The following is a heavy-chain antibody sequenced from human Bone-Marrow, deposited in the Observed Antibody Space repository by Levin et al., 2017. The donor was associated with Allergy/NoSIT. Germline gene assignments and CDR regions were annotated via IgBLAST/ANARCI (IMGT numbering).Heavy chain of an antibody. J-gene: IGHJ4*02. CDR1: GFIFSSYA. CDR3: AKDSHYYFFED. D-gene: IGHD3/OR15-3a*01. Sequence: GESLKISCAASGFIFSSYAMNWVRQAPGKGLEWVSTITGGGGSTYYADSVKGRFTISRDNSKNTLYLQMNSLRAEDTAVYYCAKDSHYYFFEDWGQGTLVTVSS. CDR2: ITGGGGST. V-gene: IGHV3-23*01.